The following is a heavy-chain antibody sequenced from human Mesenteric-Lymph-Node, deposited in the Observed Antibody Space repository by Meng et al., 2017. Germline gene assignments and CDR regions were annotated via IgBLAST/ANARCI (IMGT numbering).Heavy chain of an antibody. V-gene: IGHV1-46*01. CDR2: INPSGGST. D-gene: IGHD3-3*01. CDR3: SRDRAPYNYDFWSGYDRGGWFDP. Sequence: ASVKVSCKASGYTFTSYYMHWVRQAPGQGLEWMGIINPSGGSTSYAQKFQGRVTITADESTSTAYMELSSLRSEDTAVYYCSRDRAPYNYDFWSGYDRGGWFDPWGQGTLVTVSS. CDR1: GYTFTSYY. J-gene: IGHJ5*02.